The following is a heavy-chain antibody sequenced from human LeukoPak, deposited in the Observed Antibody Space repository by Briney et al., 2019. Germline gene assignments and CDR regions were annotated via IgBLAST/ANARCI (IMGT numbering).Heavy chain of an antibody. CDR2: IKQDGSEK. Sequence: PGGSLRLSCAASGFTFSSYWMSWVRQAPGEGLEWVANIKQDGSEKYYVDSVKGRFTISRDNAKNSLYLQMNSLRAEDTAVYYCARAGYYGFTYYFDYWGQGTLVTVSS. V-gene: IGHV3-7*01. CDR3: ARAGYYGFTYYFDY. CDR1: GFTFSSYW. D-gene: IGHD3-10*01. J-gene: IGHJ4*02.